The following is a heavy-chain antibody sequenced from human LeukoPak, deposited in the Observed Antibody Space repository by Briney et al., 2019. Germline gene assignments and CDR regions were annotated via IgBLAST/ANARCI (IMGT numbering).Heavy chain of an antibody. CDR3: ARRVVVPAAPYYFDY. V-gene: IGHV3-23*01. CDR2: ITGSGGST. Sequence: GGSLRLSCAASGFTFSSYAMSWVRQAPGKGLEWVSAITGSGGSTYYADSVKGRFTISRDNAKNTLYLQMNSLRAEDTAVYYCARRVVVPAAPYYFDYWGQGTLVTVSS. D-gene: IGHD2-2*01. J-gene: IGHJ4*02. CDR1: GFTFSSYA.